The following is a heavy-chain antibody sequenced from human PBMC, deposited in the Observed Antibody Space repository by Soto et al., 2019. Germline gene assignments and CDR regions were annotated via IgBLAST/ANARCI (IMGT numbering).Heavy chain of an antibody. V-gene: IGHV3-33*01. J-gene: IGHJ4*02. CDR1: GFTFSSYG. CDR3: ARASRQLVYFDY. Sequence: QVQLVESGGGVVQPGRSLRLSCAASGFTFSSYGMHWVRHAPGKGLEWVAVIWYDGSNKYYADSVKGRFTISRDNSKNTLYLQMNSLRAEDTAVYYCARASRQLVYFDYWGQGTLVTVSS. CDR2: IWYDGSNK. D-gene: IGHD6-13*01.